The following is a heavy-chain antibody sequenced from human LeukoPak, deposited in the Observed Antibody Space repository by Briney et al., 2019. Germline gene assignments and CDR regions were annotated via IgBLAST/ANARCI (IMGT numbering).Heavy chain of an antibody. D-gene: IGHD6-6*01. CDR3: ARVQGIAARPVDP. V-gene: IGHV1-2*02. CDR1: GYTFTGYY. Sequence: ASVKVSCKASGYTFTGYYMHWVRQAPGQGLEWMGWINPNSGGTNYAQKFQGRATMTRDTSISTAYMELSRLRSDDTAVYYCARVQGIAARPVDPWGQGTLVTVSS. J-gene: IGHJ5*02. CDR2: INPNSGGT.